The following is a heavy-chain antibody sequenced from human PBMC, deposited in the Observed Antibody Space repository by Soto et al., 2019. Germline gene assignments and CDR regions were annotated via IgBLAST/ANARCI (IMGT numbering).Heavy chain of an antibody. CDR1: GGTFSSYA. D-gene: IGHD2-15*01. CDR2: IIPIFGTA. Sequence: GASVKVSCKASGGTFSSYAISWVRQAPGQGLEWMGGIIPIFGTANYAQKFQGRVTITADESTSTAYMELSSLRSEDTAVYYCARYCSGGSCYSSYYYYGMDVWGQGTTVTVSS. V-gene: IGHV1-69*13. J-gene: IGHJ6*02. CDR3: ARYCSGGSCYSSYYYYGMDV.